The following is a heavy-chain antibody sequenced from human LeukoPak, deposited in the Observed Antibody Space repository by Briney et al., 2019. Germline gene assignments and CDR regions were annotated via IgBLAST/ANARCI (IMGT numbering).Heavy chain of an antibody. V-gene: IGHV4-39*01. CDR2: IYYSGST. Sequence: PSETLSLTCTVSGGSISSSNYYWGWIRQPPGKGLEWIGSIYYSGSTYYSPSLKSRVTISVDTSKNQFSLRLSSVTTADTAVYYCARHRRVVVVVATKGAHTVTTQAGVDYWGQGTLVTVSS. D-gene: IGHD2-15*01. CDR1: GGSISSSNYY. J-gene: IGHJ4*02. CDR3: ARHRRVVVVVATKGAHTVTTQAGVDY.